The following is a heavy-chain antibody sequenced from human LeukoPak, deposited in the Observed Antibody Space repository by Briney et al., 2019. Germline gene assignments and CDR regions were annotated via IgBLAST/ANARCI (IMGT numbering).Heavy chain of an antibody. D-gene: IGHD6-19*01. J-gene: IGHJ4*02. CDR3: VRRGDASSGWGDHDF. Sequence: PGGSLRLSCAASGFTFNRNAISWVRQAPGKGLEWVSPIGGSGDKTFYADSVKGRFTISRDNSKDMVHLQMNSLTGEDTALYYCVRRGDASSGWGDHDFWGQGALVTASS. CDR1: GFTFNRNA. CDR2: IGGSGDKT. V-gene: IGHV3-23*01.